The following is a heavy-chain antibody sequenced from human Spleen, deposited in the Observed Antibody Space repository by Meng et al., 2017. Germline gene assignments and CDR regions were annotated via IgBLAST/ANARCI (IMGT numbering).Heavy chain of an antibody. J-gene: IGHJ4*02. Sequence: QVELRGWGPGLVRPSETLSLTCTVSGGSVSNAIYFWSWIRQPPGKGLEWVGYFYYSGSTNYNPSLKSRVTISVDTSKNQFSLRLSSVTAADTAVYYCARGGPIDYWGQGTLVTVSS. V-gene: IGHV4-61*01. CDR3: ARGGPIDY. CDR1: GGSVSNAIYF. D-gene: IGHD1-26*01. CDR2: FYYSGST.